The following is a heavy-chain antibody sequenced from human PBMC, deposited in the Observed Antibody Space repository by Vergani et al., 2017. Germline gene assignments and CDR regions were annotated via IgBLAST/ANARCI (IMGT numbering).Heavy chain of an antibody. J-gene: IGHJ6*02. CDR2: MYTSGST. CDR3: ARAPPGDYYYGMDV. V-gene: IGHV4-61*02. Sequence: QVQLQASGPGLVKPSQTLSLSCPVSGGSISSGSYYWSWIRQPAGEGLEWIGRMYTSGSTNYTTSLKSRVTISVDTSKNQFSLKLNSVTAADTAVYYCARAPPGDYYYGMDVWGQGTTVTVSS. CDR1: GGSISSGSYY. D-gene: IGHD3-10*01.